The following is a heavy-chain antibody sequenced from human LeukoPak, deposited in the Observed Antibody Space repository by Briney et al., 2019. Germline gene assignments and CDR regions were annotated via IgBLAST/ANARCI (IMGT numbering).Heavy chain of an antibody. CDR1: GYTFTSYG. V-gene: IGHV1-18*01. Sequence: ASVKVSCKASGYTFTSYGINWVRQAPGQGLEWMGWISAYNSNTHYAQKLQGRVIMTRDTSTNTAYMELTSLKSDDTALYYCATNRLDSCEHYYYYYYMDVWGTGTTVTVSS. J-gene: IGHJ6*03. CDR2: ISAYNSNT. D-gene: IGHD3-22*01. CDR3: ATNRLDSCEHYYYYYYMDV.